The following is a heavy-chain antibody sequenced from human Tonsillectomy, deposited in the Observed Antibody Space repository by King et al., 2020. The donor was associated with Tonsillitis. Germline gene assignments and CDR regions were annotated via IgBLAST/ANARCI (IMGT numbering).Heavy chain of an antibody. J-gene: IGHJ5*01. CDR2: IYGGDSRT. Sequence: VQLVESGGGLVQPGGSLRLSCAGSGFSFSSYGMSWVRQAPGKGLEWVSVIYGGDSRTYHADSVKGRFSISRDNSKNTVYLQMNGLRAEDTAIYYCAKGITSSWNNWYDSWGQGTLVIVSS. V-gene: IGHV3-23*03. CDR3: AKGITSSWNNWYDS. CDR1: GFSFSSYG. D-gene: IGHD6-13*01.